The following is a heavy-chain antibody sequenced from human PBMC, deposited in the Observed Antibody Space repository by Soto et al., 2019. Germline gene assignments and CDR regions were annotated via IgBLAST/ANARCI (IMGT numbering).Heavy chain of an antibody. CDR2: IYYSGST. CDR3: ARLRGYDFWSGYYRLYYYYYMDV. J-gene: IGHJ6*03. D-gene: IGHD3-3*01. V-gene: IGHV4-39*01. CDR1: GGSISSSSYY. Sequence: QLQLQESGPGLVKPSETLSLTCTVSGGSISSSSYYWGWIRQPPGKGLEWIGSIYYSGSTYYNPSLKSRVTISVDTSKNQFSLKLSSVTAADTAVYYCARLRGYDFWSGYYRLYYYYYMDVWGKGTTVTVSS.